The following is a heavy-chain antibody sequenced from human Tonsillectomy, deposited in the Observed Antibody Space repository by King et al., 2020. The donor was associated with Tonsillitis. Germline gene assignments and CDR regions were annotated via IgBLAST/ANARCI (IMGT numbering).Heavy chain of an antibody. Sequence: EVQLVESGGGVVRPGGSLRLSCAASGFSFEDYGMSWVRQAPGKGLEWVSGVYWNGGRTGYADSVEGRFTISRDNAKNSLYLQMNSLRAEDTALYHCARELEGDYGEVYFDLWGRGTLVTVSS. CDR2: VYWNGGRT. V-gene: IGHV3-20*01. CDR1: GFSFEDYG. J-gene: IGHJ2*01. CDR3: ARELEGDYGEVYFDL. D-gene: IGHD4-17*01.